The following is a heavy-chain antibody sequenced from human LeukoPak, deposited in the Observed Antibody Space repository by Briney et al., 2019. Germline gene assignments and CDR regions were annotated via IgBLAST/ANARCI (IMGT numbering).Heavy chain of an antibody. Sequence: GGSLRLSCAASGFTFSSYWMSWVRQAPGKGMEWVSAISGSGGSTYYADSVKGRFTISRDNSKNTLYLQMNSLRAEDTAVYYCAKDSVGAAAGLKSVTSIDAFDIWGQGTMVTVSS. J-gene: IGHJ3*02. V-gene: IGHV3-23*01. CDR1: GFTFSSYW. CDR2: ISGSGGST. D-gene: IGHD6-13*01. CDR3: AKDSVGAAAGLKSVTSIDAFDI.